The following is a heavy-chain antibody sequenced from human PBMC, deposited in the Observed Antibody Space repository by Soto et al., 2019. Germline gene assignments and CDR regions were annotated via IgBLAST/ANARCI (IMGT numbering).Heavy chain of an antibody. J-gene: IGHJ6*02. CDR1: GFTFSSYW. Sequence: PVGSLRLSCAASGFTFSSYWMHWVRQAPGKGLVWVSLIKSDGNSTTYADSVKGRFTISRDSAKNTLYLQMNSLRAEDTAVYYCARDRGYTLDVWGQGTTVTVSS. CDR2: IKSDGNST. V-gene: IGHV3-74*01. D-gene: IGHD1-1*01. CDR3: ARDRGYTLDV.